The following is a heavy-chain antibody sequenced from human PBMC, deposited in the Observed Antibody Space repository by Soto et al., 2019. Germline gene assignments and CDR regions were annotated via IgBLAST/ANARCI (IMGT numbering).Heavy chain of an antibody. CDR3: ARTRYSSSIYYYGMDV. CDR1: GYSFTSYW. V-gene: IGHV5-51*01. Sequence: HGESLKISCKGSGYSFTSYWIGCVRQMPGKGLEWMGIIYPGDSDTRYSPSFQGQVTISADKSISTAYLQWSSLKASDTAMYYCARTRYSSSIYYYGMDVWGQGTTVTVSS. CDR2: IYPGDSDT. J-gene: IGHJ6*02. D-gene: IGHD6-6*01.